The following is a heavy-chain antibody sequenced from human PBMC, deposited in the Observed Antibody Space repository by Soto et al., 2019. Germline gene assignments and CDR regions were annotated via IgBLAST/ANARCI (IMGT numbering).Heavy chain of an antibody. D-gene: IGHD6-13*01. Sequence: GGSLRLSCAASGFTFSSYAMHWVRQAPGKGLEWVAVISYDGSNKYYADSVKGRFTISRDNSKNTLYLQMNSLRAEDTAVYYCARDLWAQQLVRAPYYYYGMDVWGQGTTVTVSS. CDR3: ARDLWAQQLVRAPYYYYGMDV. V-gene: IGHV3-30-3*01. J-gene: IGHJ6*02. CDR1: GFTFSSYA. CDR2: ISYDGSNK.